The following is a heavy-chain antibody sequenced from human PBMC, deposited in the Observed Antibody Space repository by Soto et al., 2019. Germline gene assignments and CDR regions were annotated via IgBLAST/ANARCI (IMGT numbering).Heavy chain of an antibody. CDR1: GYSFTTYP. D-gene: IGHD6-19*01. J-gene: IGHJ4*02. CDR3: AREGSGWDFDN. CDR2: VSTYNGNT. V-gene: IGHV1-18*01. Sequence: ASVKVSCKASGYSFTTYPITWVRQAPGQGLEWLGWVSTYNGNTNYAQGLQGRVSMTTDTSTSTAYLELRNLRSDDTAVYYCAREGSGWDFDNPGQGTPVTLSS.